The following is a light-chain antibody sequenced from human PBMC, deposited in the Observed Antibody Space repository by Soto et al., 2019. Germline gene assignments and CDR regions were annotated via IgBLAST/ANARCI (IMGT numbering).Light chain of an antibody. J-gene: IGLJ1*01. CDR1: SSDVGGYNY. CDR3: SSYTSISSPLYV. Sequence: QSALTQPASVSGSPGQSITISCTGTSSDVGGYNYVSWYQQYPGKAPKLMIYDVSYRPSGVSNRFSGSKSGNTASLTISGLQAEDEADYYCSSYTSISSPLYVFGTGTRSPS. V-gene: IGLV2-14*03. CDR2: DVS.